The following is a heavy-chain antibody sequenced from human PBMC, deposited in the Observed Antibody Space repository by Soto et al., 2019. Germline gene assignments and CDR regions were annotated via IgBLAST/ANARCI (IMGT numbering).Heavy chain of an antibody. CDR2: IYTSGST. J-gene: IGHJ4*02. CDR3: VRYSSGYQSHFAF. CDR1: GGSISSYY. Sequence: PSKNLSLTCTVSGGSISSYYWSWIRHPAGKGLEWIGRIYTSGSTNYNPSLKSRVTISVDRSKNQFSLKLSSVTAADTAGYYFVRYSSGYQSHFAFWAQGSLVTVSA. D-gene: IGHD3-22*01. V-gene: IGHV4-4*07.